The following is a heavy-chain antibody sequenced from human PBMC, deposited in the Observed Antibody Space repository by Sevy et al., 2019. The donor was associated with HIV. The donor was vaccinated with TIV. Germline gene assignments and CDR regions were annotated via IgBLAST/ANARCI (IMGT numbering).Heavy chain of an antibody. V-gene: IGHV3-23*01. Sequence: GSLRLSCAASGFTFSSYAMSWVRQAPGKGLEWVSAISGSGGSTYYANSVKGRFTISRDNSKNTLYLQMNSLRAEDTAVYYCAKEGAYYDSSGYYTDGGYFDYWGQGTLVTVSS. J-gene: IGHJ4*02. CDR1: GFTFSSYA. CDR2: ISGSGGST. D-gene: IGHD3-22*01. CDR3: AKEGAYYDSSGYYTDGGYFDY.